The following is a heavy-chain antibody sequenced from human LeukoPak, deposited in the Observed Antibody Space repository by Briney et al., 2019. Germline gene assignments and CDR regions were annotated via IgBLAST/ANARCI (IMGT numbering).Heavy chain of an antibody. D-gene: IGHD6-13*01. CDR2: ISYDGSNK. CDR1: GFTFSSYG. Sequence: PGGSLRLSCAASGFTFSSYGMHWVRQAPGKGLEWVAVISYDGSNKYYADSVKGRFTISRDNSKNTLYLQMNSLRAEDTAVYYCAKEGIADVPVDYWGQGTLVTVSS. V-gene: IGHV3-30*18. CDR3: AKEGIADVPVDY. J-gene: IGHJ4*02.